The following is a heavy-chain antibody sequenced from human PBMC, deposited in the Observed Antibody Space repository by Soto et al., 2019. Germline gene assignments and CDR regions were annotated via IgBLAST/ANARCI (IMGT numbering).Heavy chain of an antibody. CDR3: ARAKGTTVPSSRFDY. V-gene: IGHV4-39*01. CDR2: IYYSGST. CDR1: GGSISSSIYY. J-gene: IGHJ4*02. D-gene: IGHD4-17*01. Sequence: PSETLSLTCTVSGGSISSSIYYWGWIRQPPGKGLEWIGSIYYSGSTHYNPSLKSRVTISVDTSKNQFSLKLSSVTAADTAVYYCARAKGTTVPSSRFDYWGQGTLVTVSS.